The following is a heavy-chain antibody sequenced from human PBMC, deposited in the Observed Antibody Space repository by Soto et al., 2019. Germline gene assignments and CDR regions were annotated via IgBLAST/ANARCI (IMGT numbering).Heavy chain of an antibody. CDR3: ARGISRPYYYDSSGYPA. J-gene: IGHJ5*02. V-gene: IGHV3-21*04. Sequence: PGGSLRLSCAASGFTFSSYAMSWVRQAPGKGLEWVSAISSSSYTNYADSVKGRFTISRDNAKNSLYLQMNSLRAEDTAVYYCARGISRPYYYDSSGYPAWGQGTLVTVSS. CDR2: ISSSSYT. D-gene: IGHD3-22*01. CDR1: GFTFSSYA.